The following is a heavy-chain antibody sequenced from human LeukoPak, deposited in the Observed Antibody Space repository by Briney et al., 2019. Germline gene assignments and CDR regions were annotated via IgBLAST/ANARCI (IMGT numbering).Heavy chain of an antibody. CDR2: IKQDGSEK. Sequence: PGGSLRLSCAASGFTLSSYWMNWVRQAPGKGLEWVANIKQDGSEKYYVDSVKGRFTISRDNSKNTLYLQMNSLRAEDTAVYYCARGRETDSSSSDYWGQGTLVTVSS. D-gene: IGHD6-13*01. V-gene: IGHV3-7*01. CDR1: GFTLSSYW. J-gene: IGHJ4*02. CDR3: ARGRETDSSSSDY.